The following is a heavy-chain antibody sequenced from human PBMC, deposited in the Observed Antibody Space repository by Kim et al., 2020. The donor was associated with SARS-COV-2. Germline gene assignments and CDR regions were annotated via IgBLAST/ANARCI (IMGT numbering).Heavy chain of an antibody. D-gene: IGHD5-12*01. CDR3: ASWSGYESPYFDY. J-gene: IGHJ4*02. V-gene: IGHV4-59*01. Sequence: SETLSLTCTVSGGSISSYYWSWIRQPPGKGLEWIGYIYYSGSTNYNPSLKSRVTISVDTSKNQFSLKLSSVTAADTAVYYCASWSGYESPYFDYWGQGTLVTVSS. CDR2: IYYSGST. CDR1: GGSISSYY.